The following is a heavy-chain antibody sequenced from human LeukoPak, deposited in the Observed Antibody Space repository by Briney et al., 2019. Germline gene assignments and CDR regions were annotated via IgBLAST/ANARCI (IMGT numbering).Heavy chain of an antibody. CDR1: GGSVSSGSYY. V-gene: IGHV4-61*01. J-gene: IGHJ3*02. Sequence: SETLSLTCTVSGGSVSSGSYYWSWIRQPPGKGLEWIGYIYYSGSTNYNPSLKSRVTISVDTSKNQFSLKLSSVTAADTAVYYCARDSYYDFWSGYHDAFDIWGQGTMVTASS. CDR3: ARDSYYDFWSGYHDAFDI. CDR2: IYYSGST. D-gene: IGHD3-3*01.